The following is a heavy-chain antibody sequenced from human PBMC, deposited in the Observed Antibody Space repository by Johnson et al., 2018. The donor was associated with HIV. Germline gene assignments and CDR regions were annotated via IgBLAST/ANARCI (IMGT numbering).Heavy chain of an antibody. CDR3: ATDILFATARSDHDAFDT. J-gene: IGHJ3*02. CDR1: GFTFSSYW. V-gene: IGHV3-7*02. Sequence: VQLVESGGGLVQPGGSLRLSCAASGFTFSSYWMSWVRQAPGKGLEWVANIKHDGSEKYYVDSVKGRFTISRDNAKNSLFLQMNSLRGEDTGVYYCATDILFATARSDHDAFDTWGQGTMVTVSS. D-gene: IGHD3-9*01. CDR2: IKHDGSEK.